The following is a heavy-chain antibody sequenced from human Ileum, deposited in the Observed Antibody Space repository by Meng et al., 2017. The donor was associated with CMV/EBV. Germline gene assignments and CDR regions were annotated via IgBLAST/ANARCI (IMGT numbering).Heavy chain of an antibody. D-gene: IGHD3-16*02. CDR2: IYSGGST. CDR3: ARAGGDDYVWGSYRLGDY. Sequence: STVSSSYRSWVRQAPGKGLEWVSVIYSGGSTYYADSVKGRFTISRDNSKNTLYLQMNSLRAEDTAVYYCARAGGDDYVWGSYRLGDYWGQGTLVTVSS. CDR1: STVSSSY. J-gene: IGHJ4*02. V-gene: IGHV3-53*01.